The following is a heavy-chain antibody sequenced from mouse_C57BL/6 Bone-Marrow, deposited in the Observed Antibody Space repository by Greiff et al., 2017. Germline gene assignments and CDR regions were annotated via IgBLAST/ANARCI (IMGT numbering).Heavy chain of an antibody. Sequence: EVMLVESGGGLVQPGGSLKLSCAASGFTFSDYGMAWVRQAPRKGPEWVAFISNLAYSIYYADTVTGRFTISRENAKNTLYLEMSSLRSEDTAMYHCARQFTTVVAGAMDYWGQGTSVTVSS. CDR1: GFTFSDYG. CDR3: ARQFTTVVAGAMDY. J-gene: IGHJ4*01. V-gene: IGHV5-15*04. D-gene: IGHD1-1*01. CDR2: ISNLAYSI.